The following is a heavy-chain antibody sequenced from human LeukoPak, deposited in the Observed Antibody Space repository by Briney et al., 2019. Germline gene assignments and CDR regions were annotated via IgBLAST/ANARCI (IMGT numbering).Heavy chain of an antibody. CDR1: GGSISSSSYY. D-gene: IGHD5-18*01. CDR2: IYYSGST. V-gene: IGHV4-39*01. CDR3: ARRSVAAAMVIDLKDAFDI. Sequence: PSETLSLTCTVSGGSISSSSYYWGWIRQPPGKGLEWIGSIYYSGSTYYNPSLKSRVTISVDTSKNQFSLKLSSVTAADTAVYYCARRSVAAAMVIDLKDAFDIWGQGTMVTVSS. J-gene: IGHJ3*02.